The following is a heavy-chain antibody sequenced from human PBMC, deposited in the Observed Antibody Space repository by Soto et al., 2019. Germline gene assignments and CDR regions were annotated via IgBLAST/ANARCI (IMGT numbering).Heavy chain of an antibody. CDR2: ISAYNGDK. CDR1: GFMFTTYG. J-gene: IGHJ4*02. CDR3: ARTGGGMAARPLDY. Sequence: QVHLVQSGGEVKKPGASVEVSCKTSGFMFTTYGFTWVRQAPGQGLEWMAWISAYNGDKKYAQQFQGRVTMTTDKSTNSVSMELRNLRSDDTAIYYFARTGGGMAARPLDYWGQGTLVTVSS. V-gene: IGHV1-18*01. D-gene: IGHD6-6*01.